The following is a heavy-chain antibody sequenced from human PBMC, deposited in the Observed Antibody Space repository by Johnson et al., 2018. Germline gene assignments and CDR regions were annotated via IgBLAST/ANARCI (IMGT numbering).Heavy chain of an antibody. CDR1: GFTFSTFG. D-gene: IGHD1-26*01. V-gene: IGHV3-30*03. CDR3: ASERYSGSYGNFDY. Sequence: QVQLVESGGGVVQXGRSXRLXCAASGFTFSTFGMHWVRQAPGKGLEWVAVILYDGSNKYYADSVTGRFTISRDNSKNMLYLQMNSLRAEDTAVYYCASERYSGSYGNFDYWGQGTLVTVSS. J-gene: IGHJ4*02. CDR2: ILYDGSNK.